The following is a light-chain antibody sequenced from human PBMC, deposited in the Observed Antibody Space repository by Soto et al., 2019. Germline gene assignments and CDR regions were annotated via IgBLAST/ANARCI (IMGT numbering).Light chain of an antibody. Sequence: DIQLTQSPSFLSASVGDTVTITCRASQDIDNYLAWYQHAPGKAPKFLIHKASTLKSGVPSRFSGSGSGTEFTLTISSLQPDDFATYYCQHYNSYSEAFGQGTKVDIK. CDR3: QHYNSYSEA. J-gene: IGKJ1*01. CDR2: KAS. CDR1: QDIDNY. V-gene: IGKV1-5*03.